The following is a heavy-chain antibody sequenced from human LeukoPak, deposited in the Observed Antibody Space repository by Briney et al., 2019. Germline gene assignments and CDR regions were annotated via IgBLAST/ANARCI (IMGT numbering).Heavy chain of an antibody. CDR1: GCTFTGYY. CDR2: INPNSGGT. J-gene: IGHJ5*02. V-gene: IGHV1-2*06. CDR3: ARTVELNYDSSGYYANWFDP. D-gene: IGHD3-22*01. Sequence: ASVKVSCKASGCTFTGYYMDWVRQAPGQGLEWIGRINPNSGGTNYAQKFQGRVTMTRDTSISTAYMELSRLRSDDTAVYYCARTVELNYDSSGYYANWFDPWGQGTLVTVSS.